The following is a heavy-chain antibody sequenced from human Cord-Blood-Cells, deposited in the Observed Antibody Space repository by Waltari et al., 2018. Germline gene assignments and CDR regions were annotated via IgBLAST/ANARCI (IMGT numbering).Heavy chain of an antibody. CDR3: ARCSSSSVGGWFDP. CDR2: IYTSGST. J-gene: IGHJ5*02. V-gene: IGHV4-4*07. CDR1: GGSISSYY. Sequence: QVQLQESGPGLVKPSETLSLTCTVPGGSISSYYWSWIRQPAGKGLEWIGRIYTSGSTNYNPSLKSRVTMSVDTSKNQFSLKLSSVTAADTAVYYCARCSSSSVGGWFDPWGQGTLVTISS. D-gene: IGHD6-6*01.